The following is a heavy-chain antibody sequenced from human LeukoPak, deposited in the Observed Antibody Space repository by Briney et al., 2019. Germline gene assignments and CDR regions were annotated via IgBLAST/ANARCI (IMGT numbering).Heavy chain of an antibody. CDR2: ISAYNGNT. J-gene: IGHJ4*02. Sequence: ASVKVSCKASGYTFTSYGISWVRQAPGQGLEWMGWISAYNGNTNYAQKLQGRVTMTTDTSTSTAYMELRSLRSDDTAVYYCARAGGDYDSSGTFDYWGQGTLVTVSS. CDR3: ARAGGDYDSSGTFDY. CDR1: GYTFTSYG. V-gene: IGHV1-18*01. D-gene: IGHD3-22*01.